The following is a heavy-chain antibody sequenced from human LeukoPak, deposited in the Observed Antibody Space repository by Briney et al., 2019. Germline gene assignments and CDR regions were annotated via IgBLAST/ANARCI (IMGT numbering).Heavy chain of an antibody. CDR2: INPNSGGT. D-gene: IGHD3-3*01. Sequence: ASVKVSCKASGYTFTGYYMHWVRQAPGQGLEWMGWINPNSGGTNYAQKFQGRVTMTRDTSISTAYMELSRLRSDDTAVYYCARETVGRITIFGVVRDAFDIWGQGTMVTVSS. CDR3: ARETVGRITIFGVVRDAFDI. CDR1: GYTFTGYY. J-gene: IGHJ3*02. V-gene: IGHV1-2*02.